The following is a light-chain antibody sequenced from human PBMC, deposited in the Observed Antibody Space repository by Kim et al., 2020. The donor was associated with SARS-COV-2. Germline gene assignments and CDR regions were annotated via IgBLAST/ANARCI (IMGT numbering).Light chain of an antibody. CDR1: ETVSDN. CDR2: GAF. Sequence: EIVMTQSPATLSVSPGGRATLSCRASETVSDNLAWFQQIPGQAPWLLIYGAFTRATGIPVRFSGSGSGTDFTLTISSLQSGDFAVYYCQQYDKRPYTFGQGTKLEI. V-gene: IGKV3-15*01. J-gene: IGKJ2*01. CDR3: QQYDKRPYT.